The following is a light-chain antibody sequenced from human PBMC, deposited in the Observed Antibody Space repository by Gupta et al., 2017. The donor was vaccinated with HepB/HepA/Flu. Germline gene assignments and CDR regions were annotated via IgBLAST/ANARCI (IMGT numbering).Light chain of an antibody. CDR3: QQYGDSPPWT. V-gene: IGKV3-20*01. J-gene: IGKJ1*01. CDR1: QSVSSNY. CDR2: GAS. Sequence: DIVLKQSPGTLSLSPGERATHSCRASQSVSSNYLAWYQQKPGQAPRLLIYGASSRATGIPDKFSGSGSGTDFTLTISRLEPEDFAVYYCQQYGDSPPWTFGQGTKVEIK.